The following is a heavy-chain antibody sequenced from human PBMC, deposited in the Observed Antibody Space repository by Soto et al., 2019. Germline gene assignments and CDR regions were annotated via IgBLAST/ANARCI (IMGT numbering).Heavy chain of an antibody. Sequence: QVQLVESGGGVVQPGRSLRLSCAASGFTFSSYGMHWVCQAPGKGLEWVAVIWYDGNNKYYADSVKGRFTISRDNSKSTLYLQMNSLRVEDTAVYYCARDYSSGRDIYYYYGMDVWGQGTTVTVSS. CDR3: ARDYSSGRDIYYYYGMDV. V-gene: IGHV3-33*01. J-gene: IGHJ6*02. D-gene: IGHD6-19*01. CDR1: GFTFSSYG. CDR2: IWYDGNNK.